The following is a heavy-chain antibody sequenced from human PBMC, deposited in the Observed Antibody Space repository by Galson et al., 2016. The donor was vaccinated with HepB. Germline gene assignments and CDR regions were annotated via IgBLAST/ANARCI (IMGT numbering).Heavy chain of an antibody. CDR1: GFSLSTSGVG. CDR2: IYWDEDK. Sequence: PALVKPTQTLTLTCTVSGFSLSTSGVGVGWIRQPPGRALEWLALIYWDEDKRYSPSLESRLTITRDSSKNHVVLTMTNMDPVDTGTYYCAHTRGMAPLHDSWGQGTLVIVSS. J-gene: IGHJ5*01. CDR3: AHTRGMAPLHDS. V-gene: IGHV2-5*02. D-gene: IGHD6-13*01.